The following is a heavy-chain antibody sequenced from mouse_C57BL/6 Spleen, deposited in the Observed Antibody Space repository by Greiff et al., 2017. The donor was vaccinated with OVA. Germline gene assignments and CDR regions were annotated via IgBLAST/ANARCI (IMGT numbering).Heavy chain of an antibody. D-gene: IGHD1-1*01. Sequence: EVQLVESGAELVRPGASVKLSCTASGFNIKDDYMHWVKQRPEQGLEWIGWIDPENGDTEYASKFQGKATITADTSSNTAYLQLSSLTSEDTAVYYCTVLLLRYHLTFDYWGQGTTLTVSS. CDR2: IDPENGDT. CDR3: TVLLLRYHLTFDY. V-gene: IGHV14-4*01. CDR1: GFNIKDDY. J-gene: IGHJ2*01.